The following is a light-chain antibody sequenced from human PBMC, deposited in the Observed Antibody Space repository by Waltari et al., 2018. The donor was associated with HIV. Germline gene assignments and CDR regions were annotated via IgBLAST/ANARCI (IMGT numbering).Light chain of an antibody. CDR1: KLGHKY. J-gene: IGLJ2*01. V-gene: IGLV3-1*01. Sequence: SYELTQPPSVSVSPGQTASITCSGNKLGHKYVSWYQQKPGQSPVLVIYQDTKRPSGIPARFSGSNSGNTATLTISGTQAMDEADYYCQAWDSSTAVFGGGTKLTVL. CDR2: QDT. CDR3: QAWDSSTAV.